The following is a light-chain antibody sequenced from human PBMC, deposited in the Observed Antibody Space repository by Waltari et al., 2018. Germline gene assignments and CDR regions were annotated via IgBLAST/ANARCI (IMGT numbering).Light chain of an antibody. CDR2: DAS. CDR3: QQRTNWPRT. V-gene: IGKV3-11*01. CDR1: QTISTY. J-gene: IGKJ2*02. Sequence: EIVLTQSPATLSLSPGEGATLSCSASQTISTYLAWYQQKAGQEPRLLIYDASKRATGIPARFSGSGSGTDFTLTISSLEPEDFALYYCQQRTNWPRTFGQGTKLEIK.